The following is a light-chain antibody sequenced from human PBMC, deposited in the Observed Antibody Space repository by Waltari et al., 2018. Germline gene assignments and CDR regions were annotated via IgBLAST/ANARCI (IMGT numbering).Light chain of an antibody. CDR3: QQYYSTPWT. J-gene: IGKJ1*01. Sequence: DIVMTKSPDSLALSLGERAPISCKSSQSVLYRSNNKNYLLWYQQKPGQPPKLLIYWASTRESGVPDRFSGSGSGTDFTLTINSLQAEDVAVYYCQQYYSTPWTFGQGTKVEIK. CDR1: QSVLYRSNNKNY. V-gene: IGKV4-1*01. CDR2: WAS.